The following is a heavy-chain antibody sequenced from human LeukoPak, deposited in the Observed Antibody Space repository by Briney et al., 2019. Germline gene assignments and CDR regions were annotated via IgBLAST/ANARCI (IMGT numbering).Heavy chain of an antibody. J-gene: IGHJ4*02. CDR1: GTTFSSYG. V-gene: IGHV3-33*01. Sequence: GGSLRLSCAASGTTFSSYGMHWVRQAPGKGLEWVAVIGYDGGGKYYADSVKGRFTISRDNSKNTLYLQMNSLRAEDTAVYYCARDYESLFDYWGQGTLVTVSS. D-gene: IGHD3-3*01. CDR2: IGYDGGGK. CDR3: ARDYESLFDY.